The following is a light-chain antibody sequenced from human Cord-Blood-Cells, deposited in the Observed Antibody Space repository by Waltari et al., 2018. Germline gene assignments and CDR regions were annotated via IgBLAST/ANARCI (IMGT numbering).Light chain of an antibody. Sequence: QSALTQPASVSGSPGQSITISCTGTSSDVGGYNYVSWYQQHPGKAPKLMIYDVSKRPSGVSNRFSGPKSGNTASLTISGLQAEDEADYYCSSYTSSSFWVFGGGTKLTVL. CDR2: DVS. CDR3: SSYTSSSFWV. J-gene: IGLJ3*02. CDR1: SSDVGGYNY. V-gene: IGLV2-14*01.